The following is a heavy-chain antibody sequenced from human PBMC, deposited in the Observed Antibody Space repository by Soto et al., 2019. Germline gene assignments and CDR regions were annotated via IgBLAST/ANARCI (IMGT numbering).Heavy chain of an antibody. V-gene: IGHV3-7*02. D-gene: IGHD6-19*01. CDR3: ARGRAVAV. Sequence: EVQLVESGGGLVQPGGSLRLSCAASGFTFSDYCITWVRQAPGKGLEWVANIKADGSEINYVDSVKGRFTISRDNAKKSLSLQMNSLRAEDTGIYYCARGRAVAVWGQGTLVFVSS. J-gene: IGHJ4*02. CDR2: IKADGSEI. CDR1: GFTFSDYC.